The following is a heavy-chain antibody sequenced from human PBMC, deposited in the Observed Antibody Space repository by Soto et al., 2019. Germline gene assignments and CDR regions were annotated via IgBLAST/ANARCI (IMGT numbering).Heavy chain of an antibody. CDR1: GGSISSYY. CDR3: ARGPSEGRIIAAAGYYFDY. D-gene: IGHD6-13*01. CDR2: IYYSGST. J-gene: IGHJ4*02. Sequence: SETLSLTCTVSGGSISSYYWSWIRQPPGKGLEWIGYIYYSGSTYYNPSLKSRVTISVDTSKNQFSLKLSSVTAADTAVYYCARGPSEGRIIAAAGYYFDYWGQGTLVTVSS. V-gene: IGHV4-59*12.